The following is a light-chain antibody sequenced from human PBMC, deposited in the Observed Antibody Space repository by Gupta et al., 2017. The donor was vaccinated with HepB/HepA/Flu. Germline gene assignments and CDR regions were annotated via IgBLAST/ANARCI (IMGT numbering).Light chain of an antibody. Sequence: QSALTQPASVSGSPGPSITISCTGTSSEFGDFNYVSWYQQPPGKAPKPLISEVTNRPSGVSYRFSGSKSGNTASLTISGLQPEDEADYYRSSFTYTTTLVVFGGGTKLTVL. CDR1: SSEFGDFNY. J-gene: IGLJ2*01. CDR2: EVT. CDR3: SSFTYTTTLVV. V-gene: IGLV2-14*01.